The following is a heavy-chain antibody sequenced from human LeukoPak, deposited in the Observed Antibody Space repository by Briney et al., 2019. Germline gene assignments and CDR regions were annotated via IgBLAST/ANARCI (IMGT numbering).Heavy chain of an antibody. V-gene: IGHV3-48*04. CDR1: GFTFSSYS. D-gene: IGHD3-3*01. CDR2: ISSSSSTI. J-gene: IGHJ3*02. Sequence: PGGSLRLSCAASGFTFSSYSMNWVRQAPGKGLEWVSYISSSSSTIYYADSVKGRFTISRDNAKNSLYLQMNSLRAEDTAVYYCARDLGGGDNYDFWSGYYSGAAFDIWGQGSMVTVSS. CDR3: ARDLGGGDNYDFWSGYYSGAAFDI.